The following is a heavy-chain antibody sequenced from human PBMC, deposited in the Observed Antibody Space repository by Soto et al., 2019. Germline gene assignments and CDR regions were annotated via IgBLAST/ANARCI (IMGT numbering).Heavy chain of an antibody. CDR1: GFTLSSYG. D-gene: IGHD2-21*01. V-gene: IGHV3-33*01. Sequence: QVQLVESGGGVVQPGGSLRLSCVASGFTLSSYGMHWVRQAPGKGLGWVAVIWYDGNKKYYADSVKGRFTISRDNSKNTLYVQMTSLRAEDTAVYYCARGLHSLFDYWGQGALVNVSS. J-gene: IGHJ4*02. CDR2: IWYDGNKK. CDR3: ARGLHSLFDY.